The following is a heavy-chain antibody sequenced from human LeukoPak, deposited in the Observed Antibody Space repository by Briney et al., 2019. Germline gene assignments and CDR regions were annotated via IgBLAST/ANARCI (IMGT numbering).Heavy chain of an antibody. CDR3: ARAMSTWGGVRNYFDS. J-gene: IGHJ4*02. D-gene: IGHD3-16*01. V-gene: IGHV3-23*01. Sequence: GGSLRLSCAASGFTFSSYAMSWVRQAPGKGLEWVSAISGSGGSTYYADSVKGRFTISRDNAKSSLDLQMNSLRAEDRAVYYCARAMSTWGGVRNYFDSWGRGALVTVSS. CDR2: ISGSGGST. CDR1: GFTFSSYA.